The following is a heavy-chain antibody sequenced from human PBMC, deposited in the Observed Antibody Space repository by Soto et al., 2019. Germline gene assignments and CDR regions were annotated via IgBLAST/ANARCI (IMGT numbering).Heavy chain of an antibody. Sequence: GAGPTLVKPTQTLTLTCTLSGFSPSTSGMCVSWIRQPPGKAPEWLALIDWDDDKYYSTSLKTRLTISKDTSKNQVVLTMTNMDPVDTATYYCARTPGGSCYNYYYYGMDVWGQGTTVTVSS. CDR3: ARTPGGSCYNYYYYGMDV. CDR1: GFSPSTSGMC. CDR2: IDWDDDK. V-gene: IGHV2-70*01. J-gene: IGHJ6*02. D-gene: IGHD2-15*01.